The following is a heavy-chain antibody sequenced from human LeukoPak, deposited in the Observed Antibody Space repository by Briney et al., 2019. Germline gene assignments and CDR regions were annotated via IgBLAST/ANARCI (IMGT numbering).Heavy chain of an antibody. D-gene: IGHD6-13*01. J-gene: IGHJ1*01. CDR2: INHSGST. V-gene: IGHV4-34*01. CDR3: ASSLSSSWYNGYFQH. Sequence: PSETLSLTCAVYGGSFSGYYWSWIRQPPGKGLEWIGEINHSGSTNYNPSLKSRVTISVDTSKNQFSLKLSSVTAADTAVYYCASSLSSSWYNGYFQHWGQGTLVTVSS. CDR1: GGSFSGYY.